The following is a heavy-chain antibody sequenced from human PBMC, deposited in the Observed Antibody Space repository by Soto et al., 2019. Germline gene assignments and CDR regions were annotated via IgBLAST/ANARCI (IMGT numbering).Heavy chain of an antibody. J-gene: IGHJ4*02. CDR2: INHSGST. CDR3: ARGRIGALGAAAGTGDFDY. V-gene: IGHV4-34*01. CDR1: GGSFSGYY. D-gene: IGHD6-13*01. Sequence: KTSETLSLTCAVYGGSFSGYYWSWIRQPPGKGLEWIGEINHSGSTNYNPSLKSPVTISVDTSKNQFSLKLSSVTAAATAVYYCARGRIGALGAAAGTGDFDYWGQGTLVTVSS.